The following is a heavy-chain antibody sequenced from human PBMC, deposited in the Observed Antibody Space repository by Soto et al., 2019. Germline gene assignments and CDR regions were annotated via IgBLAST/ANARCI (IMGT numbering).Heavy chain of an antibody. CDR3: ATDVTGYSYGFDY. V-gene: IGHV1-24*01. Sequence: ASVKVSCKVSGYTLTELSMHWVRQAPGKGLEWMGGFDPDDGETIYAQKFQGRVTMTEETSTDTAYMERSSLRSEDTAVYYCATDVTGYSYGFDYWGQGTLVTVSS. CDR2: FDPDDGET. CDR1: GYTLTELS. J-gene: IGHJ4*02. D-gene: IGHD5-18*01.